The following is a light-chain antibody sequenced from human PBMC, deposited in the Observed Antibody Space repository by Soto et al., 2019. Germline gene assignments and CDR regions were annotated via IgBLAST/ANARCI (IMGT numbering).Light chain of an antibody. J-gene: IGLJ2*01. CDR2: EVS. CDR3: SSYATGSTVV. V-gene: IGLV2-18*02. CDR1: SSDVGSYNR. Sequence: QSALTQPPSVSGSPGQSVTISCTGTSSDVGSYNRVSWYQQPPGTAPKLMIYEVSNRPSGVPDRFSGSKSGNTASLTISGLQREDEADYYCSSYATGSTVVFGGGTKLTVL.